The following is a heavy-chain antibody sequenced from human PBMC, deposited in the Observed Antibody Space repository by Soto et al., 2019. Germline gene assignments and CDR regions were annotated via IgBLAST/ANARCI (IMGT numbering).Heavy chain of an antibody. Sequence: GESLKISCQGSGYSFSSFWITWVRQMPGKGPERMGRIAPTDSYTNYSPSFQGHVTISVDKSINTSYLQWSSLKASDTAIYYCARLVAGYRSGWTVASWGQGTLVTVA. D-gene: IGHD6-19*01. J-gene: IGHJ4*02. CDR1: GYSFSSFW. CDR2: IAPTDSYT. CDR3: ARLVAGYRSGWTVAS. V-gene: IGHV5-10-1*01.